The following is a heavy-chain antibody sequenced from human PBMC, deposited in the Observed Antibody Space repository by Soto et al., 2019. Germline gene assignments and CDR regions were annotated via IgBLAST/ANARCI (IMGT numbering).Heavy chain of an antibody. Sequence: QVQLVQSGAEEKKPGASVKVSCKASGYTFTSYAMHWVRQAPGQRREWMGWINAGNGNTKYSQKFQGRVTITRDTSASTAYMELGSLSSEDTAVYYCARGGEPIAYWGQRALVTAAS. D-gene: IGHD2-21*01. CDR1: GYTFTSYA. V-gene: IGHV1-3*05. J-gene: IGHJ4*02. CDR3: ARGGEPIAY. CDR2: INAGNGNT.